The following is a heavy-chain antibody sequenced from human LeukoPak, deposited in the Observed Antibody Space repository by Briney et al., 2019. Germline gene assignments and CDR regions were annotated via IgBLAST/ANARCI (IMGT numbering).Heavy chain of an antibody. V-gene: IGHV4-30-4*07. CDR2: IYNSGNT. CDR3: ARDHAVLLWFGELGGWFDP. J-gene: IGHJ5*02. Sequence: SGTLSLTCAVSGGSISSGDYSWSWIRQPPGEGLEWIGFIYNSGNTYYNPSLKSRVTLSVDTSKNQFSLNLSSVTAADTAVYYCARDHAVLLWFGELGGWFDPWGQGTLVTVSS. D-gene: IGHD3-10*01. CDR1: GGSISSGDYS.